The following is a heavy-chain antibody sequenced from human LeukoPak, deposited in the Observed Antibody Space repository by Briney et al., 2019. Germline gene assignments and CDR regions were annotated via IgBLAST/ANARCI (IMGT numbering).Heavy chain of an antibody. CDR2: IYYSGST. CDR3: AIGLAAAGHVSFDY. J-gene: IGHJ4*02. Sequence: PSETLSLTCTVSGGSISSYYWSWIRQPAGKGLEWIGYIYYSGSTNYNPSLKSRVTISVDTSKIQFSLKLSSVTAADTAVYYCAIGLAAAGHVSFDYWGQVSLVTVSS. D-gene: IGHD6-13*01. V-gene: IGHV4-59*01. CDR1: GGSISSYY.